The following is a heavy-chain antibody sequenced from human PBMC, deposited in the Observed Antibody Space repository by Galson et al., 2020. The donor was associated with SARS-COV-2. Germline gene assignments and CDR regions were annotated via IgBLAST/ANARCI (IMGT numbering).Heavy chain of an antibody. J-gene: IGHJ4*02. D-gene: IGHD1-1*01. CDR1: GFTFSSSA. CDR3: ARGRTVPTGTWSPDY. Sequence: GESLKISCAASGFTFSSSAMHWVRQAPGKGLEWVAVIWDDGSKKYYSDSVKGRFTISRDNSKNTLYLQMSSLRAEDSTVYYCARGRTVPTGTWSPDYWGQGTLVTVSS. V-gene: IGHV3-33*01. CDR2: IWDDGSKK.